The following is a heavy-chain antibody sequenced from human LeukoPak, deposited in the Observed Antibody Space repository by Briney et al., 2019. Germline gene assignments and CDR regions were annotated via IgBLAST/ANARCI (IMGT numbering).Heavy chain of an antibody. V-gene: IGHV1-2*02. D-gene: IGHD3-22*01. CDR1: GYTFTGFY. CDR2: IDPNIGTT. Sequence: GASVKVSCKASGYTFTGFYMHWVRQAPGQGLEWMGWIDPNIGTTKYPQKFQGRVTMTRDTSISEVYMELSRLRSDDTAVYYCARLLEHYYFDASGYYDDDYWGQGTPIIVSS. CDR3: ARLLEHYYFDASGYYDDDY. J-gene: IGHJ4*02.